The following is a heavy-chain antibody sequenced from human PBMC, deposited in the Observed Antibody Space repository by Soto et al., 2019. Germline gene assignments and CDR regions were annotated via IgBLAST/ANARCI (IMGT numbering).Heavy chain of an antibody. J-gene: IGHJ6*02. D-gene: IGHD2-15*01. CDR2: IYYSGST. Sequence: SETLSLTCTVSGGSISSSSYYWGWIRQPPGKGLEWIGSIYYSGSTYYNPSLKSRVTISVDTSKNQFSLKLSSVTAADPAVYYCARRGNAYYYDYGMDVWGQGTTVTVSS. V-gene: IGHV4-39*01. CDR1: GGSISSSSYY. CDR3: ARRGNAYYYDYGMDV.